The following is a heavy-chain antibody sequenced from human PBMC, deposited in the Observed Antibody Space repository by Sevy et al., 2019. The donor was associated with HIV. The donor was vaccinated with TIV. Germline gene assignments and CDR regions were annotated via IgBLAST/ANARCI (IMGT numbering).Heavy chain of an antibody. V-gene: IGHV3-9*01. J-gene: IGHJ1*01. D-gene: IGHD2-21*02. Sequence: GGSLRLSCAASGFTFDDYAMHWVRQAPGKGLEWVSSITWNRGNIVYADSVKGRFTISRDNAKNSLYLQMNSLRAEDTAFYYCAKDLYPPTTVVTGYFHHWGQGTLVTVSS. CDR3: AKDLYPPTTVVTGYFHH. CDR2: ITWNRGNI. CDR1: GFTFDDYA.